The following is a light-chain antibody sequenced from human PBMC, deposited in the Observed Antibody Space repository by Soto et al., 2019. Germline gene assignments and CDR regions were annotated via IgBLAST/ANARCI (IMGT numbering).Light chain of an antibody. CDR2: EGS. Sequence: QSALTQPASVSGSPGQSITISCTGTSSDVGSYNLVSWYQQHPGKAPKLMIYEGSKRPSGVSNRFSGSKSGNTASLTISGLQAEDEADYYCCSYAGSSTFAYVVFGGATNLTVL. CDR1: SSDVGSYNL. J-gene: IGLJ2*01. CDR3: CSYAGSSTFAYVV. V-gene: IGLV2-23*03.